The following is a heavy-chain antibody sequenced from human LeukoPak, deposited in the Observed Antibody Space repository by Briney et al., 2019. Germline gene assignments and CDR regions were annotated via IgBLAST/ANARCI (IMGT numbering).Heavy chain of an antibody. CDR1: GGSISSSSYY. D-gene: IGHD3-3*01. V-gene: IGHV4-39*01. J-gene: IGHJ3*02. Sequence: PSETLSLTCTVSGGSISSSSYYWGWIRQPPGKGLEWIGSIYYSGSTYYNPSLKSRVTISVDTSKNQFSLKLSSVTAADTAVYYCARRTIFGVVNAFDIWGQGTMVTVSS. CDR2: IYYSGST. CDR3: ARRTIFGVVNAFDI.